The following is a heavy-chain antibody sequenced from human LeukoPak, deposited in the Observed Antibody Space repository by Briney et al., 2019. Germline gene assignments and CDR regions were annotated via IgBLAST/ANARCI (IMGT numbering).Heavy chain of an antibody. D-gene: IGHD2-2*01. Sequence: GASVKVSCKTSGYTFTTYGVSWVRQAPGQGLEWMGWVSGYTGNTNYAERCQGRVTMTIDTSTSTVYMELTSLRSDDTAVYYCARGEVSASLYYFDFWGQGTLVTVS. J-gene: IGHJ4*02. CDR1: GYTFTTYG. V-gene: IGHV1-18*01. CDR3: ARGEVSASLYYFDF. CDR2: VSGYTGNT.